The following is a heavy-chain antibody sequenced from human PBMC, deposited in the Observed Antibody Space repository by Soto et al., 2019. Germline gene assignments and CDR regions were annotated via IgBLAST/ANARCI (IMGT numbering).Heavy chain of an antibody. CDR3: AQSPAGRGLYSGYVRTGDYYYYYYIDV. D-gene: IGHD5-12*01. CDR2: MNPNSGNT. Sequence: ASVKVSCKASGYTFTSYDINWVRQATGQGLEWMGWMNPNSGNTGYAQKFQGRVTMTRNTSISTAYMELSSLRSEDTAVYYCAQSPAGRGLYSGYVRTGDYYYYYYIDVRAKGTTVTGSS. V-gene: IGHV1-8*01. CDR1: GYTFTSYD. J-gene: IGHJ6*03.